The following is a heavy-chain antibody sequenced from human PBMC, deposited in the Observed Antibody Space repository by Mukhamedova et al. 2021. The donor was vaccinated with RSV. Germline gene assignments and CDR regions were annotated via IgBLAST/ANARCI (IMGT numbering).Heavy chain of an antibody. CDR2: ISSSSSYI. D-gene: IGHD3-9*01. V-gene: IGHV3-21*06. J-gene: IGHJ4*02. Sequence: NYTMNWVRQAPGKGLEWVSSISSSSSYIYYADSVKGRFTISRDNAKNSLYLQMNGLRAEDTALYYCAGRLAPDYWGQGILVTVSS. CDR3: AGRLAPDY. CDR1: NYT.